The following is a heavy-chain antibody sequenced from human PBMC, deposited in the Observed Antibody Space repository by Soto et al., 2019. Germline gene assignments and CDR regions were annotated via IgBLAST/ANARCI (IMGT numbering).Heavy chain of an antibody. CDR3: AKEEDNWQLVRYYYMDV. J-gene: IGHJ6*03. Sequence: GGSLRLSCVASGFTFSSYGMHWVRQAPGKGLEWVAVISYDGSNKYYADSVKGRFTISRDNSKNTLYLQMNSLRAEDMAVYYCAKEEDNWQLVRYYYMDVWGKGTTVTVSS. CDR1: GFTFSSYG. CDR2: ISYDGSNK. V-gene: IGHV3-30*18. D-gene: IGHD6-6*01.